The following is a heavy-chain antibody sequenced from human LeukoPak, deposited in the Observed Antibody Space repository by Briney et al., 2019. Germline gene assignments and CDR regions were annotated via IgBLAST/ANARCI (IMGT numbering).Heavy chain of an antibody. D-gene: IGHD2-21*01. CDR2: IRYDGSNK. Sequence: GGSLRLSCAASGFTFSSYGMHWVRQAPGKGLEWVAVIRYDGSNKYYADSVKGRFTISRDNSKHTLYLKMNSLRAEDTAVYYCAKIAIYYYYMDVWGKGTTVTVSS. V-gene: IGHV3-30*02. CDR1: GFTFSSYG. J-gene: IGHJ6*03. CDR3: AKIAIYYYYMDV.